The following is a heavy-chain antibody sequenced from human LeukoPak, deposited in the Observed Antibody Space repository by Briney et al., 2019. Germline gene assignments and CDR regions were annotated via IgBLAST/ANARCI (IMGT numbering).Heavy chain of an antibody. D-gene: IGHD3-3*01. J-gene: IGHJ4*02. Sequence: GGSLRLSCAASGFTFSSYSMNWVRQAPGKGLEWVSSISSSSSDIYYADSVKGRFTISTHNPKNSLYLQMNSLRAEDTAVYYCARAITTKDYWGQGTLVTVSS. CDR2: ISSSSSDI. V-gene: IGHV3-21*01. CDR1: GFTFSSYS. CDR3: ARAITTKDY.